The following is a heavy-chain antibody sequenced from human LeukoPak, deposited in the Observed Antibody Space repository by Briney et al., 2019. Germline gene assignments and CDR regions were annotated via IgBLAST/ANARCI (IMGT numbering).Heavy chain of an antibody. CDR3: AKGHDSSGYYLAY. D-gene: IGHD3-22*01. CDR2: ISSSSSYI. CDR1: GFTFSSYS. J-gene: IGHJ4*02. Sequence: GGSLRLSCAASGFTFSSYSMNWVRQAPGKGLEWVSSISSSSSYIYYADSVKGRFTISRDNAKNSLYLQMNSLRAEDTAVYYCAKGHDSSGYYLAYWGQGTLVTVSS. V-gene: IGHV3-21*01.